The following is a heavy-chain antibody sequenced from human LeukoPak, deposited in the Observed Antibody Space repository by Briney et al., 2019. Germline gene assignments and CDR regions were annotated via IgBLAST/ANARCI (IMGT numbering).Heavy chain of an antibody. CDR3: VIDLGDYNDF. D-gene: IGHD2-15*01. V-gene: IGHV3-74*01. CDR2: INTQGTYT. J-gene: IGHJ4*02. CDR1: GITFSSYW. Sequence: GGSLRLSCAVSGITFSSYWMHWVRQDAGRGLLWASRINTQGTYTNYADSVKGRFTTSRDNAKNTLYLQMRSLRADDTAVYYCVIDLGDYNDFWGQGTLVSVSS.